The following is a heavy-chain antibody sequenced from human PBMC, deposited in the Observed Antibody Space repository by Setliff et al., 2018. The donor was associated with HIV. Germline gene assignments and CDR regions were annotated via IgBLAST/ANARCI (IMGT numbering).Heavy chain of an antibody. Sequence: SETLSLTCTVSGGSVSNYYWTWIRQSAGKGLEWIGHINTSGSTKYNPSLKSRLTKSVDSSGNQFSLTLTPVTAADTAGYYCPRGGAVSADFDSWGQGTLVTVSS. J-gene: IGHJ5*01. V-gene: IGHV4-4*07. CDR3: PRGGAVSADFDS. CDR1: GGSVSNYY. CDR2: INTSGST. D-gene: IGHD3-16*01.